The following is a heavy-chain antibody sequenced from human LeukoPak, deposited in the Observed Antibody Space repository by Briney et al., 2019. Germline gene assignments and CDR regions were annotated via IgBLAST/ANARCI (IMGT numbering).Heavy chain of an antibody. CDR1: GGSISSNTYY. CDR2: TYYSGST. Sequence: SETLSLTCTVSGGSISSNTYYWGWIRQPPGKGLEWIGSTYYSGSTYYNPSLKSRVTISVDTSKNQFSLQLNSVTPEDTAVYYCARENWNYGYVNWFDPWGQGTLVTVSS. D-gene: IGHD1-7*01. CDR3: ARENWNYGYVNWFDP. V-gene: IGHV4-39*07. J-gene: IGHJ5*02.